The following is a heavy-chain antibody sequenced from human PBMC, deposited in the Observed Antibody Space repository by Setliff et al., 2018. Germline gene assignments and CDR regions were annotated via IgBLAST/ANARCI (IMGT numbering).Heavy chain of an antibody. D-gene: IGHD1-1*01. V-gene: IGHV4-38-2*01. CDR1: GYSISSPHY. CDR2: IKHSGNT. CDR3: ARTGTYRYFDS. J-gene: IGHJ4*02. Sequence: SETLSLTCAVSGYSISSPHYWGWIRQPPGKGLEWIGSIKHSGNTYYNPSLKSRVTISVDTSNNQFSLKLTSVTAADTAVYYCARTGTYRYFDSWGQGTLVTVSS.